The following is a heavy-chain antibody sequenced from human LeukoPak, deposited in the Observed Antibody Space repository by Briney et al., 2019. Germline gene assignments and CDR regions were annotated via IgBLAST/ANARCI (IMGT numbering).Heavy chain of an antibody. J-gene: IGHJ4*02. CDR3: VLYGSGSYYSDY. Sequence: SETLSLTCTVSGGSISSGGYYWSWIRQHPGKGLEWIGYIYYSGSTYYNPSLKSRVTISVDTSKNQFSLKLSSVTAADTAVYYCVLYGSGSYYSDYWGQGTLVTVSS. CDR1: GGSISSGGYY. D-gene: IGHD3-10*01. CDR2: IYYSGST. V-gene: IGHV4-31*03.